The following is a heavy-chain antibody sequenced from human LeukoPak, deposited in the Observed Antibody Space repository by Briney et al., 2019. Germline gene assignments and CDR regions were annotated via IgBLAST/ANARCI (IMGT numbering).Heavy chain of an antibody. CDR3: ANEIRPNDY. D-gene: IGHD4-17*01. CDR2: ISISGSKT. V-gene: IGHV3-23*01. Sequence: GGFLRLSCAASEFDFSSHAMTWVRQAPGKGLDWVSAISISGSKTYYADSVKGRFTISRDNSKNTLYLQMNSLRAEDTAVYYCANEIRPNDYWGQGTQVTVSS. CDR1: EFDFSSHA. J-gene: IGHJ4*02.